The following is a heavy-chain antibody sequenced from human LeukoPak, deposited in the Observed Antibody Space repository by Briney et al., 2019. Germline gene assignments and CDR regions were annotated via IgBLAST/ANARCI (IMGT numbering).Heavy chain of an antibody. CDR3: ARGGDVVVVAATLLMDV. Sequence: ASVKVSCKASGYTFTGYYMHWVRQAPGQGLEWMGWINPNSGGTNYAQKFQGWVTMTRDTSISTAYMELSRLRSDDTAVYYCARGGDVVVVAATLLMDVWGKGTTVTASS. V-gene: IGHV1-2*04. CDR2: INPNSGGT. D-gene: IGHD2-15*01. J-gene: IGHJ6*04. CDR1: GYTFTGYY.